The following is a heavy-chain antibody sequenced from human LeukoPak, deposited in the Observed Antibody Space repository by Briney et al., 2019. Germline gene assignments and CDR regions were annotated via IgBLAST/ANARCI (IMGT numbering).Heavy chain of an antibody. Sequence: GGSLRLSCAASGFTFSSYGLHWVRQAPGKGLEWVAVISYDGSDKYYADSVKGRFTISRDNSKNTLYLQMNSLRPEDTAVYYCARDWGRRYSSGWYGDFDYWGQGTLVTVSS. D-gene: IGHD6-19*01. V-gene: IGHV3-30*03. CDR3: ARDWGRRYSSGWYGDFDY. CDR2: ISYDGSDK. CDR1: GFTFSSYG. J-gene: IGHJ4*02.